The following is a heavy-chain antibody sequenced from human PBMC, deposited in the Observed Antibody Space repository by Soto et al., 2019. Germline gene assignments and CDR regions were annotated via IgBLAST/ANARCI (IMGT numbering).Heavy chain of an antibody. CDR3: ASGSGSYYSWFDP. D-gene: IGHD3-10*01. J-gene: IGHJ5*02. CDR1: GGSISSGGYY. CDR2: IYYSRST. Sequence: QVQLQESGPGLVKPSQTLSLTCTVSGGSISSGGYYWSWIRQHPGKGLEWIGYIYYSRSTYYNPSLKSRFTISVDTSKTQFSLKLSSVTAADTAVYYCASGSGSYYSWFDPWGQGTLVTVSS. V-gene: IGHV4-31*03.